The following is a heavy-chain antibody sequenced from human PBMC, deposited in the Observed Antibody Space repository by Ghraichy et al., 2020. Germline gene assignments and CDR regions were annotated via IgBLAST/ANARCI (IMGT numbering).Heavy chain of an antibody. V-gene: IGHV1-2*02. CDR1: GYTFTGYY. CDR3: ARARIAVAGTRGYYYYYGMDV. D-gene: IGHD6-19*01. Sequence: ASVKVSCKASGYTFTGYYMHWVRQAPGQGLEWMGWINPNSGGTNYAQKFQGRVTMTRDTSISTAYMELSRLRSDDTAVYYCARARIAVAGTRGYYYYYGMDVWGQGTTVTVSS. J-gene: IGHJ6*02. CDR2: INPNSGGT.